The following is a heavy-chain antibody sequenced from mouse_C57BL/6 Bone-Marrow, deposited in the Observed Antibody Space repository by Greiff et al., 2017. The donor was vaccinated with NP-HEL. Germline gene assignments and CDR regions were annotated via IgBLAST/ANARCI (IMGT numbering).Heavy chain of an antibody. J-gene: IGHJ4*01. V-gene: IGHV7-3*01. CDR3: ARYKGPYAMDY. CDR2: IRNKANGYTT. CDR1: GFTFTDYY. Sequence: EVQLQESGGGLVQPGGSLSLSCAASGFTFTDYYMSWVRQPPGKALEWLGFIRNKANGYTTEYSASVKGRFTISRDNSQSILYLQMNALRAEDSATYYCARYKGPYAMDYWGQGTSVTVSS.